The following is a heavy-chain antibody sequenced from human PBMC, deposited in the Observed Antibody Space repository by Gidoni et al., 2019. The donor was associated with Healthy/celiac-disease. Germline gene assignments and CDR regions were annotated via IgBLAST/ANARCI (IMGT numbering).Heavy chain of an antibody. CDR1: GFTFRIYA. CDR3: AKAGYCSSTSCLNYFDY. J-gene: IGHJ4*02. D-gene: IGHD2-2*01. Sequence: EVQLLESGGGLVQHGGSLRLSCAASGFTFRIYAMSWVRQAPGKGLEWVSAISGSGGSTYYADSVKGRFTISRDNSKNTLYLQMNSLRAEDTAVYYCAKAGYCSSTSCLNYFDYWGQGTLVTVSS. CDR2: ISGSGGST. V-gene: IGHV3-23*01.